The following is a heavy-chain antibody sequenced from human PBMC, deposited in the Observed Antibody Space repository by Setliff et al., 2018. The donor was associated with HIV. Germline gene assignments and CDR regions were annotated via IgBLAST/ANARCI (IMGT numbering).Heavy chain of an antibody. CDR3: AHILQDPPSHFYYYFYMDV. D-gene: IGHD3-3*02. V-gene: IGHV2-5*02. J-gene: IGHJ6*03. CDR1: GFSLNTGGVG. Sequence: SGPTLVNPTQTLTLTCTCSGFSLNTGGVGVGWIRQPPGKALEWLSLIYWDDDKRYSPSLKSRLTITKDTSKNQVALTMTNMDPVDTATYYCAHILQDPPSHFYYYFYMDVWGKGTTVTVSS. CDR2: IYWDDDK.